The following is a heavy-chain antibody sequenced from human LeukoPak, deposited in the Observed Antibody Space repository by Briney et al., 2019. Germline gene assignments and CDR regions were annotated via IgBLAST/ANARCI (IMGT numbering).Heavy chain of an antibody. V-gene: IGHV4-59*08. CDR2: IYYSGST. Sequence: PSETLSLTCTVSGGSISSYYWSWIRQPPGKGLEWIGYIYYSGSTNYNPSLKSRVTISVDTSKNQFPLKLSSVTAADTAVYYCARIGSPWGSSDAFDMWGQGTMVTVSS. D-gene: IGHD7-27*01. CDR3: ARIGSPWGSSDAFDM. J-gene: IGHJ3*02. CDR1: GGSISSYY.